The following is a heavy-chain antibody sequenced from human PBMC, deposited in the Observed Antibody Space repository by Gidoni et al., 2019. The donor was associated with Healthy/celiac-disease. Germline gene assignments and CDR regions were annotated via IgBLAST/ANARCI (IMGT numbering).Heavy chain of an antibody. J-gene: IGHJ5*02. CDR1: GYTFTSYY. Sequence: QVQLVQSGAEVKKPGASVKVSCQASGYTFTSYYMHWVRQAPGQGLEWMGIINPSGGSTSYAQKFQGRVTMTRDTSTSTVYMELSSLRSEDTAVYYWARWGGDPTGWFDPWGQGTLVTVSS. CDR3: ARWGGDPTGWFDP. V-gene: IGHV1-46*01. D-gene: IGHD2-21*02. CDR2: INPSGGST.